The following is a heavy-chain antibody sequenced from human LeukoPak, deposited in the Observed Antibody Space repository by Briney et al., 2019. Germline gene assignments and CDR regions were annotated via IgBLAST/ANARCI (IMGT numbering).Heavy chain of an antibody. Sequence: SVKVSCKASGGTFSSYAISWVRQAPGQGLEWMGGIIPIFGTANYAQKFQGRVTITTDESTSTAHMELSSLRSEDTAVYYCATSLSNYKYYYFDYWGQGTLVTVSS. J-gene: IGHJ4*02. CDR2: IIPIFGTA. V-gene: IGHV1-69*05. CDR3: ATSLSNYKYYYFDY. CDR1: GGTFSSYA. D-gene: IGHD4-11*01.